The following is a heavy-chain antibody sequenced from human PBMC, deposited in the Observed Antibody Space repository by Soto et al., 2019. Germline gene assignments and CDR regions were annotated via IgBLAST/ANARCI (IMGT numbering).Heavy chain of an antibody. CDR3: ARGPRPHTTGTTSRTLGY. CDR1: GFTFSSYS. Sequence: EVQLVESGGGLVQPGGSLRLSCAASGFTFSSYSMNWVRQAPGKGLEWVSYLSSSSSTIYYADSVKGRFTISRDNAKNSLYLQMNSLRAEDTDVYYYARGPRPHTTGTTSRTLGYWGQGTLVTVSS. V-gene: IGHV3-48*01. D-gene: IGHD1-1*01. J-gene: IGHJ4*02. CDR2: LSSSSSTI.